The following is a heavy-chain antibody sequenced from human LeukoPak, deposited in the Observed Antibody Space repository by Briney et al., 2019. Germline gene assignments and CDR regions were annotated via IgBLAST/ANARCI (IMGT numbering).Heavy chain of an antibody. CDR1: GGSISSGTYY. CDR2: VYTSGST. D-gene: IGHD2-2*02. CDR3: ARAYCSSTSCYTWDAFDI. V-gene: IGHV4-61*02. J-gene: IGHJ3*02. Sequence: SQTLSLTCTVSGGSISSGTYYWSWIRQPAGKGLEWIGRVYTSGSTNYNPSLKSRVTISVDTSKNQFSLKLTSVTAADTAVYYCARAYCSSTSCYTWDAFDIWGQGTMVTVSS.